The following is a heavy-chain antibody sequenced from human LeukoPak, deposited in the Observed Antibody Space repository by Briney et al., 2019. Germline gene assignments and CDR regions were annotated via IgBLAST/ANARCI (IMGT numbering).Heavy chain of an antibody. Sequence: PSETLSLTCTVSGGSISSSSYYWGWIRQPPGKGLEWIGSIYYSGSTYYNPSLKSRVTISVDTSKNQFSLKLSSVTAADTAVYYCASQTGAYTFGGVIVKGYYFDYWGQGTLVTVSS. V-gene: IGHV4-39*07. CDR3: ASQTGAYTFGGVIVKGYYFDY. CDR2: IYYSGST. CDR1: GGSISSSSYY. J-gene: IGHJ4*02. D-gene: IGHD3-16*02.